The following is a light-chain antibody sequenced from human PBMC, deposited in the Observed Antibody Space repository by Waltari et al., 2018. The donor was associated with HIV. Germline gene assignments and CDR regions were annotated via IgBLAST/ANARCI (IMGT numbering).Light chain of an antibody. J-gene: IGKJ4*01. CDR3: MQGTHWPPT. Sequence: EVVMTQSPLYLPVTLGQPASLSCRSSLTPVYSDGDTYLTWFHQRPGQSPRRLLYQVSNRDSAVPDRFTGSGSGTRFTLTISRVEAEDVGIYYCMQGTHWPPTFGGGTKVEI. CDR1: LTPVYSDGDTY. CDR2: QVS. V-gene: IGKV2-30*01.